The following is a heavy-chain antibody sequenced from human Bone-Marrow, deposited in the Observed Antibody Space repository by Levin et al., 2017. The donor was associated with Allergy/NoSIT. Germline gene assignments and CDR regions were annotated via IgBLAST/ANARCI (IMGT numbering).Heavy chain of an antibody. J-gene: IGHJ4*02. D-gene: IGHD7-27*01. V-gene: IGHV3-23*01. Sequence: GGSLRLSCTASGFSLDNYDMNWVRQAPGKGLEWVSRVSASGSATYYADSVKGRFIISRDNSKSIVYFHMNSLRVEDTAIYYCAGNWDWGQGTLVTVSS. CDR3: AGNWD. CDR1: GFSLDNYD. CDR2: VSASGSAT.